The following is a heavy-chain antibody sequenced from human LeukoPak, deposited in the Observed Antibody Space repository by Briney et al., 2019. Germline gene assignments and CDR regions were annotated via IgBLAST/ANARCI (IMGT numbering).Heavy chain of an antibody. J-gene: IGHJ6*03. V-gene: IGHV1-8*01. D-gene: IGHD6-13*01. CDR1: GYTFISYD. CDR3: ARAASWSPIGDSYYYMDV. CDR2: MNPNSGNT. Sequence: GASVKVSCKASGYTFISYDINWVRQATGQGLEWMGWMNPNSGNTGYAQKFQGRVTMTRDTSISTAYMELSSLRSEDTAVYYCARAASWSPIGDSYYYMDVWGKGTTVAISS.